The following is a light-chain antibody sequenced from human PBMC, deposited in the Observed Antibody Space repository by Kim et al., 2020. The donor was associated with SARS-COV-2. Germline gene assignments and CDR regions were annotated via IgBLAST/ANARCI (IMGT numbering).Light chain of an antibody. V-gene: IGLV10-54*01. Sequence: QTDKLSCRGNSNNVGREGAEWLQKNQGHATKLLSYRDTNRHAGISERLSASRSGSTASLTITGLQPEDEAEYYCSAWDSSLSSWVFGGGTQLTVL. CDR1: SNNVGREG. J-gene: IGLJ3*02. CDR2: RDT. CDR3: SAWDSSLSSWV.